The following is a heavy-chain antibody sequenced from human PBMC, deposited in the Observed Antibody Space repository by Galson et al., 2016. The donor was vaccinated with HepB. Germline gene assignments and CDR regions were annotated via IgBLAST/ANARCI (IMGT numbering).Heavy chain of an antibody. J-gene: IGHJ4*02. V-gene: IGHV3-15*01. CDR1: GFTFSTAW. Sequence: SLRLSCAASGFTFSTAWMSWVRQAPGKALEWVGRIKSKTDGGTTDYAAPVKGRFTISRDDSKNTLYLQMNSLKTEDTAVYYCTTLDTHGWSIETFDHWGQGTLVTVSS. D-gene: IGHD6-19*01. CDR3: TTLDTHGWSIETFDH. CDR2: IKSKTDGGTT.